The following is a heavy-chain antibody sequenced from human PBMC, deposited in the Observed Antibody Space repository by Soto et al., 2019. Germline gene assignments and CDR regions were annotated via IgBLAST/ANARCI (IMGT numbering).Heavy chain of an antibody. CDR1: GGTFSSYA. CDR2: IIPISDTT. D-gene: IGHD2-2*01. CDR3: ARSQGSSTSLEIYYYYYYGMAV. J-gene: IGHJ6*02. Sequence: QVQLVQSGAEVKKPGSSVKVSCKASGGTFSSYAISWVRQAPGQGLEWMGGIIPISDTTNYAQKFQGRVTITADESTSTADMELSSLRSEDTAVYYCARSQGSSTSLEIYYYYYYGMAVWGQGTTVTVSS. V-gene: IGHV1-69*01.